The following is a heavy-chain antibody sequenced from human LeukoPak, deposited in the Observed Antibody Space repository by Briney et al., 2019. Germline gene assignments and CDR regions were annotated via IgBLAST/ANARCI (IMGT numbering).Heavy chain of an antibody. CDR3: ARDPPDILTGYYHDY. J-gene: IGHJ4*02. CDR1: GYTFTGYY. V-gene: IGHV1-2*02. Sequence: GASVKVSCKASGYTFTGYYMHWVRQAPGQGLEWMGWINPNSGGTNYAQKFQGRVTMTRDTSISTAYMELSRLRSDDTAVYYCARDPPDILTGYYHDYWGQGTLVTVSS. CDR2: INPNSGGT. D-gene: IGHD3-9*01.